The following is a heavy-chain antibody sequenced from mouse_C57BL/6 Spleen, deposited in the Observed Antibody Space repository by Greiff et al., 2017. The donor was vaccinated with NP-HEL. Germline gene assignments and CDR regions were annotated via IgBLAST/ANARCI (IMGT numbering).Heavy chain of an antibody. Sequence: VKLMESGAELVKPGASVKISCKASGYAFSSYWMNWVKQRPGKGLEWIGQIYPGDGDTNYNGKFKGKATLTADKSSSTAYMQLSSLTSEDSAVYFCARYGSIAMDYWGQGTSVTVSS. J-gene: IGHJ4*01. V-gene: IGHV1-80*01. CDR2: IYPGDGDT. CDR3: ARYGSIAMDY. CDR1: GYAFSSYW. D-gene: IGHD1-1*01.